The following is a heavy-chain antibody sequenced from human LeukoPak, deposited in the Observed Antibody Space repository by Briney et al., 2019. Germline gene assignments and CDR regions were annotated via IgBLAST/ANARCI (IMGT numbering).Heavy chain of an antibody. J-gene: IGHJ4*02. D-gene: IGHD1-26*01. V-gene: IGHV3-23*01. CDR3: AKDRSIRTYYTFDH. Sequence: GGSLRLSCAASGFTVTDYAMTWVRQAPGKGLEWVSSISASGGMTYYADSVKGRFTVSRDNSKNSLYLQMNSLTAADTAVYYCAKDRSIRTYYTFDHWGQGTLVTVSS. CDR1: GFTVTDYA. CDR2: ISASGGMT.